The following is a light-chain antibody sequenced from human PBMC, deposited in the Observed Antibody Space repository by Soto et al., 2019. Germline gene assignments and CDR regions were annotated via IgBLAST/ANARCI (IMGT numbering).Light chain of an antibody. V-gene: IGLV2-14*01. Sequence: QSVLTQPASVSGSPGQSITISCTGTSSDVGGYNYVSWYQQHPGKAPKLMIYDVSNRPSGVSNRFSGSKSGNTASLTISGLQAEDEAYYYCSSYKSSSTQVFGTGTKVTVL. CDR3: SSYKSSSTQV. CDR1: SSDVGGYNY. CDR2: DVS. J-gene: IGLJ1*01.